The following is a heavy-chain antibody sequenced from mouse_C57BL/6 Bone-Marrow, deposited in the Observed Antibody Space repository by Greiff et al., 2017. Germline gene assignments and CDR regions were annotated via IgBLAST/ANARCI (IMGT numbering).Heavy chain of an antibody. CDR1: GYTFTSYW. Sequence: QVQLQQPGAELVKPGASVKMSCKASGYTFTSYWITWVKQRPGPGLEWIGDIYPGSGSTNYNEKFKSKATLTVDTSSSTAYMQLSRLTSEDSAVYDGAGGLLREYYAMDYWGQGTSVTVSS. CDR3: AGGLLREYYAMDY. CDR2: IYPGSGST. V-gene: IGHV1-55*01. D-gene: IGHD2-3*01. J-gene: IGHJ4*01.